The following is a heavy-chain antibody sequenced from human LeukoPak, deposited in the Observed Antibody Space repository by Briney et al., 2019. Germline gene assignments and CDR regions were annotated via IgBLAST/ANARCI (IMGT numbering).Heavy chain of an antibody. CDR3: ARGNAVNYYYYGMDV. V-gene: IGHV3-23*01. J-gene: IGHJ6*02. Sequence: GGSLRLSCAASGLTFSSYAMSWVRQAPGKGLEWVSAISGSGGSTYYADSVKGRFTISRDNSKNTLYLQMNSLRAEDTAVYYCARGNAVNYYYYGMDVWGQGTTVTVSS. CDR1: GLTFSSYA. D-gene: IGHD4-17*01. CDR2: ISGSGGST.